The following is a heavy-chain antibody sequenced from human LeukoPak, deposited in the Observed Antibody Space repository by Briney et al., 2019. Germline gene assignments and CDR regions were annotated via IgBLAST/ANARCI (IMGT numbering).Heavy chain of an antibody. CDR1: GYTFTNYG. D-gene: IGHD2-15*01. CDR2: ISAYSGNT. Sequence: ASVKVSCKASGYTFTNYGISWVRQAPGQGLEWLGWISAYSGNTKYGEKFQGRVTMTTDTSTSTAYMELRSLRSDDTAVYYCARGRIVAKYYFDYWGQGTLVTVSS. CDR3: ARGRIVAKYYFDY. V-gene: IGHV1-18*01. J-gene: IGHJ4*02.